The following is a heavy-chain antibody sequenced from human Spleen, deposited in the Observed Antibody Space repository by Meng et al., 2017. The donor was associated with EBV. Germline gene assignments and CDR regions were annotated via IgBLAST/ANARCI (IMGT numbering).Heavy chain of an antibody. CDR3: ARPFPSWQSPRLDPFGA. V-gene: IGHV4-39*01. J-gene: IGHJ5*02. CDR1: GDSISSFCY. CDR2: VHYTGST. D-gene: IGHD6-19*01. Sequence: GPGQGRPSGTLSRTCTVCGDSISSFCYWGWIRQPPGRGLEWIGSVHYTGSTYYSPSLKSRVTVSVDTSKNQFSLRLTSVTAADTAVYYCARPFPSWQSPRLDPFGAWGQGTLVTVSS.